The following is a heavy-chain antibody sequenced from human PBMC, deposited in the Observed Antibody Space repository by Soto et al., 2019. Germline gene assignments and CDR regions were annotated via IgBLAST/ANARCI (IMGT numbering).Heavy chain of an antibody. V-gene: IGHV1-46*01. CDR1: GYTFTSYY. Sequence: QVQLVQSGAEVKKPGASVKVSCKASGYTFTSYYMHWVRQAPGQGLEWMGIINPSGGSTSYAQKFQGRVTMSRDTSTSTVYMELSSLRSEDTAVYYCARDYYRCRFDPWGQGTLVTVSS. CDR3: ARDYYRCRFDP. CDR2: INPSGGST. D-gene: IGHD3-10*01. J-gene: IGHJ5*02.